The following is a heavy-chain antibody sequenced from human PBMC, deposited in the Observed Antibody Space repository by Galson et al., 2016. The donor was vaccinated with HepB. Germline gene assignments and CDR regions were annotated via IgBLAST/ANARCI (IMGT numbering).Heavy chain of an antibody. J-gene: IGHJ3*01. Sequence: SLRLSCAVSGFTFSDHYMDWVRQAPGKGLEWVGRIRKRSNGYTTEYGAAVRGRFSVSRDDSENSMYLQMDSLKSEDTAVYYCARVNSFIRNIGTLDLWGRGTLVTVAS. CDR3: ARVNSFIRNIGTLDL. D-gene: IGHD2/OR15-2a*01. V-gene: IGHV3-72*01. CDR2: IRKRSNGYTT. CDR1: GFTFSDHY.